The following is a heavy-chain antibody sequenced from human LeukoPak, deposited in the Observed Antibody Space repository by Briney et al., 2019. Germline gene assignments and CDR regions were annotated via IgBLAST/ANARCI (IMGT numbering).Heavy chain of an antibody. CDR3: ARVQYDSSGYYLDY. Sequence: PSQTLSLTCTVSGGSISSGGYYWSWIRQHPGKGLEWIGYIYYSGSTYYNPSLKGRVTISVDTSKNQFSLKLSSVTAADTAVYYCARVQYDSSGYYLDYWGQGTLVTVSS. D-gene: IGHD3-22*01. V-gene: IGHV4-31*03. CDR1: GGSISSGGYY. CDR2: IYYSGST. J-gene: IGHJ4*02.